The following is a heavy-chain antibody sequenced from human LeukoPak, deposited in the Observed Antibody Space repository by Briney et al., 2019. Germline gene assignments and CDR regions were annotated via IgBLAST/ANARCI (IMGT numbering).Heavy chain of an antibody. CDR3: ARSYCSSTSCSPYYYYYMDV. J-gene: IGHJ6*03. V-gene: IGHV4-31*03. D-gene: IGHD2-2*01. CDR2: IYYSGST. CDR1: GGSISSGGYY. Sequence: SETLSPTCTVSGGSISSGGYYWSWIRQHPGKGLEWIGYIYYSGSTYYNPSLKSRVTISVDTSKNQISLKLSSVTAADTAVYYCARSYCSSTSCSPYYYYYMDVGGKGTTITVSS.